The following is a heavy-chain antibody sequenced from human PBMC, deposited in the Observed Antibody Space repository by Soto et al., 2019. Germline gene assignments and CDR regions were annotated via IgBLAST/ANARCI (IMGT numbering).Heavy chain of an antibody. V-gene: IGHV4-59*01. CDR3: ERDRLVGLTTWDYFDY. J-gene: IGHJ4*02. CDR2: ISDSGST. D-gene: IGHD1-1*01. Sequence: SETLSLTFNVSGGSISNYYWNWIRQPTGKRLEWILYISDSGSTKYNPSLMSRVTISADMSKNQVSLKVKSVAAADTDIYYCERDRLVGLTTWDYFDYWGQGTLVPVYS. CDR1: GGSISNYY.